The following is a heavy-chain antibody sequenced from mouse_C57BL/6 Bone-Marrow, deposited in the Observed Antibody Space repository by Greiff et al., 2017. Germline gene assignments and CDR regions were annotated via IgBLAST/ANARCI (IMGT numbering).Heavy chain of an antibody. CDR3: ARSITFFYYFDY. Sequence: QVQLKESGAELVKPGASVKMSCKASGYTFTTYPIEWMKQNHGKSLEWIGNFHPYNDDTKYNEKFKGKDTLTVEKSSNTVYLELSRLTSDDSAVYYCARSITFFYYFDYGGKGTTLTVSS. V-gene: IGHV1-47*01. CDR1: GYTFTTYP. J-gene: IGHJ2*01. CDR2: FHPYNDDT. D-gene: IGHD1-1*01.